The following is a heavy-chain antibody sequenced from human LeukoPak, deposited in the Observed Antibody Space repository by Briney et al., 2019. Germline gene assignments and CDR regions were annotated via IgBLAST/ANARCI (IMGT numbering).Heavy chain of an antibody. CDR2: VYSSGST. D-gene: IGHD5-18*01. CDR1: GGSITGYI. V-gene: IGHV4-4*07. J-gene: IGHJ4*02. Sequence: SETLSLTCTVSGGSITGYIWSWIRQPAGKGLEWIGRVYSSGSTNYNPSLKSRVSMSVDTSKNQFCLRLSSVTAADTAVYYCTRDSGYSSPEWGQGTLVTVSS. CDR3: TRDSGYSSPE.